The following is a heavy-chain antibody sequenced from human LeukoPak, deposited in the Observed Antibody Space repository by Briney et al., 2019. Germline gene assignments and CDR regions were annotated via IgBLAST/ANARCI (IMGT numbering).Heavy chain of an antibody. CDR1: GGSFGDFA. J-gene: IGHJ5*02. Sequence: SVKVSCKASGGSFGDFAIIWVRQAPGHGLEWMGRSVPMSDTKDYAQKFQGRVTFTTDESTTTAHMELSNLSLEDTAVYYCAATSIIFNWFDPWGQGTLVTVSS. D-gene: IGHD1-14*01. V-gene: IGHV1-69*05. CDR2: SVPMSDTK. CDR3: AATSIIFNWFDP.